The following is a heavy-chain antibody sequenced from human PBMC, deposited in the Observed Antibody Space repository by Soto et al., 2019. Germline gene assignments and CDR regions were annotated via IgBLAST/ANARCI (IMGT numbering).Heavy chain of an antibody. CDR2: INAGNGNT. V-gene: IGHV1-3*01. CDR1: GYTFTTYG. Sequence: QVQLVQSGAEVKKPGASVKVSCKASGYTFTTYGLHWVRQAPGQSLECMGWINAGNGNTKYSQKFQGRVTITRDTSASTAYMELSSLRSEDTAVYYCARDREYYGSGTYSKEGYSFDYWGQGTLVTVSS. D-gene: IGHD3-10*01. J-gene: IGHJ4*02. CDR3: ARDREYYGSGTYSKEGYSFDY.